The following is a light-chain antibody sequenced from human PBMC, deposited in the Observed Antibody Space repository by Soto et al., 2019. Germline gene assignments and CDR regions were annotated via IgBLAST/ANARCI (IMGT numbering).Light chain of an antibody. CDR3: QQYNSYSPYT. CDR1: QTISSS. CDR2: KAS. V-gene: IGKV1-5*03. J-gene: IGKJ2*01. Sequence: DIQMTQFPPTLSASIGDRVTITCRASQTISSSLDWYQQKPGKAPKLLIYKASTLETGVPSRFSGSGSGTEFPLTISSLQHDDFTTSYCQQYNSYSPYTFGQGTRLEIK.